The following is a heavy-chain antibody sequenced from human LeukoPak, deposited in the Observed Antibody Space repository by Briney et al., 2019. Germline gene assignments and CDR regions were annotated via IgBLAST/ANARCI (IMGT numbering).Heavy chain of an antibody. CDR1: GGSITSYY. V-gene: IGHV4-59*01. J-gene: IGHJ4*02. CDR3: ARGDSSGWIFDY. D-gene: IGHD6-19*01. CDR2: IYYIGNT. Sequence: PSETLSLTCTVSGGSITSYYWTWIRQPPGKGLEWIGYIYYIGNTNYNPSLKSRVTISVDTPKNQFSLKLSSVTAADTAVYYCARGDSSGWIFDYWGQGTLVTVSS.